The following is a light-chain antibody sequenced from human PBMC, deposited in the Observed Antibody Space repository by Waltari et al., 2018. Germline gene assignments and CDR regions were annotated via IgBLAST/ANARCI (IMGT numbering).Light chain of an antibody. V-gene: IGLV1-51*02. CDR2: ENK. Sequence: QSVLTQPPSVSAAPGQKVTISCSGSSSNIGNNYVSWYQQLPGRAPKLFIYENKKRPSGIPDRFSGSKSGTSATLGITGLQTGDEADYYCGTWNSSLSALVFGGGTNLTVL. CDR1: SSNIGNNY. CDR3: GTWNSSLSALV. J-gene: IGLJ2*01.